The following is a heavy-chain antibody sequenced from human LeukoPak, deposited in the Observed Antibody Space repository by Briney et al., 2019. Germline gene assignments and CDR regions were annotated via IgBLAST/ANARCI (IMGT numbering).Heavy chain of an antibody. CDR3: ARYHRQSKSVWLYY. CDR1: GFTFSSYW. D-gene: IGHD3-10*01. V-gene: IGHV3-7*01. CDR2: IKQDGSEK. J-gene: IGHJ4*02. Sequence: GGSLRLSCAASGFTFSSYWMSWVRQAPGKGLEWVANIKQDGSEKYYVDSVKGRFTISRDNAKNSLYLQMNSLRAEDTAVYFCARYHRQSKSVWLYYWGQGGMVTVCS.